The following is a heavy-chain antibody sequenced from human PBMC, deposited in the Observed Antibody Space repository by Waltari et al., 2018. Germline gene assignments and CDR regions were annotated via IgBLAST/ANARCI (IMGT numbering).Heavy chain of an antibody. CDR2: IYYSGST. CDR1: GGSISSYY. V-gene: IGHV4-59*12. D-gene: IGHD4-17*01. J-gene: IGHJ4*02. Sequence: QVQLQESGPGLVKPSETLSLTCTASGGSISSYYWRWFRQPPGKGLEWIGYIYYSGSTNYNPARQSRVTISVDASQNQFSLKLSSVTAADTAVYYCARMGDTTVTPIDYWGQGTLVTVSS. CDR3: ARMGDTTVTPIDY.